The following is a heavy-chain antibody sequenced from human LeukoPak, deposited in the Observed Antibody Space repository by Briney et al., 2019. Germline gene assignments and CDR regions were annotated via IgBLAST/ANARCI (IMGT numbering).Heavy chain of an antibody. CDR2: IYTSGST. CDR1: GGSISSYH. Sequence: SETLSLTCTVSGGSISSYHWSWIRQPAGKGLEWIGRIYTSGSTNYNPSLKSRVTMSVDTSKNQFSLKLSSVTAADTAVYYCARGHRGYSYGTTNFDYWGQGTLVTVSS. CDR3: ARGHRGYSYGTTNFDY. D-gene: IGHD5-18*01. J-gene: IGHJ4*02. V-gene: IGHV4-4*07.